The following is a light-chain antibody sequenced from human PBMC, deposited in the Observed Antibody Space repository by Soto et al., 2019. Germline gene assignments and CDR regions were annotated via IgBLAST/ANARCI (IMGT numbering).Light chain of an antibody. V-gene: IGKV1-27*01. Sequence: DIQMTQSPSSLSASVGDRVTITFRACQGISNYLAWYQQKPGKVPKLLIYAASTLQSGVPSRFSGSGSGTDFTLTISSLQPEDVATYYCHKYNSAPLTFGGGTKVEI. CDR3: HKYNSAPLT. CDR1: QGISNY. CDR2: AAS. J-gene: IGKJ4*01.